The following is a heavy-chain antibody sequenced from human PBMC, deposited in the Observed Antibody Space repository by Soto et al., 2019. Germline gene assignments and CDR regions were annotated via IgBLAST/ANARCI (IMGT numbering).Heavy chain of an antibody. CDR1: DDFISSYY. V-gene: IGHV4-4*07. CDR2: VSTNGAT. CDR3: ARADYAILTGSYAMDV. J-gene: IGHJ6*02. D-gene: IGHD3-9*01. Sequence: SETLSLTCTVSDDFISSYYWNWIRQPAGKGLEWIGRVSTNGATNYNPSLESRVTMSVDTSNNQFSLKLTSVTAADTAVYFCARADYAILTGSYAMDVWGQGTTVTVSS.